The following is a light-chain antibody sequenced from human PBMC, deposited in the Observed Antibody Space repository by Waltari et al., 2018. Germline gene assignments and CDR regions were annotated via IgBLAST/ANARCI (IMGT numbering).Light chain of an antibody. J-gene: IGLJ2*01. V-gene: IGLV1-47*01. CDR3: AAWDDSLVV. Sequence: QSVLTQPPSASGTPGQRVTIYCSGSSTNIGRNYVYWYQQLPGPAPKLLTYRNNQRPSGVPDRFSGSKSGTSASLAISGLRSEDEADYYCAAWDDSLVVFGGGTKLTVL. CDR2: RNN. CDR1: STNIGRNY.